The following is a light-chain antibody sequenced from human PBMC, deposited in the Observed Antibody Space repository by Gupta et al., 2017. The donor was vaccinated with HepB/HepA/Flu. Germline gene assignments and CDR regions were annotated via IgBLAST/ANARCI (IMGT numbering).Light chain of an antibody. CDR1: SLRIYY. V-gene: IGLV3-19*01. CDR2: GKN. J-gene: IGLJ3*02. Sequence: SSELTQDPAVSVALGQTVRITCQGDSLRIYYASWYQQKPGQAPVLVIYGKNNRPSGIPDRFSGSSSGNTASLTITGAQAEDEADYYCNSRDSSGNHLRVFGGGTKLTVL. CDR3: NSRDSSGNHLRV.